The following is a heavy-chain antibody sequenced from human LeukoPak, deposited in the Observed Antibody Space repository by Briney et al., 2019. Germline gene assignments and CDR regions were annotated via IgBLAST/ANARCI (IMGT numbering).Heavy chain of an antibody. Sequence: PGGSLRLSCAASGFTFSSYAMSWVRQAPGKGLEWVSAISGSGGSTYYADSVKGRFTISRDNAKNSLYLQMNSLRAEDTAAYFCARADYSGRIFDYWGQGALV. D-gene: IGHD5-12*01. CDR3: ARADYSGRIFDY. V-gene: IGHV3-23*01. J-gene: IGHJ4*02. CDR1: GFTFSSYA. CDR2: ISGSGGST.